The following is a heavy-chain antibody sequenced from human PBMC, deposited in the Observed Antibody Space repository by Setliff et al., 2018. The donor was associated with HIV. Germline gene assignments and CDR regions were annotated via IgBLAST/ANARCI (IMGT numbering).Heavy chain of an antibody. Sequence: ASVKVSCKASGYSFTSYAMHWVRQAPGQRLEWMGWINAGNGNTKYSQKFQGRVTITRDTSASTAYMELSSLRSEDTAVYYCAREFISYAFDIWGQGTMVTVSS. V-gene: IGHV1-3*01. J-gene: IGHJ3*02. CDR2: INAGNGNT. CDR1: GYSFTSYA. CDR3: AREFISYAFDI.